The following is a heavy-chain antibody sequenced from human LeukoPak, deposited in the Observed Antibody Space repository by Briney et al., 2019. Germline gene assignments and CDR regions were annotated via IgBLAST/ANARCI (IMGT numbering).Heavy chain of an antibody. V-gene: IGHV4-30-4*08. J-gene: IGHJ6*03. CDR3: ATKIFGVVIAGGPYYYYMDV. Sequence: PSETLSLTCTVSGGSISSGDYYWSWIRQPPGKGLEWIGYIYYSGSTYYNPSLKSRVTISVDTSKNQFSLKLSSVTAADTAVYYCATKIFGVVIAGGPYYYYMDVWGKGTTVTVSS. D-gene: IGHD3-3*01. CDR2: IYYSGST. CDR1: GGSISSGDYY.